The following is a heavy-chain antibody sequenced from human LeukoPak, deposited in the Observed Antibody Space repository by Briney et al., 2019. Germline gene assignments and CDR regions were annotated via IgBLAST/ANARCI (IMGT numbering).Heavy chain of an antibody. V-gene: IGHV4-39*01. CDR3: ARRISQWLVLIPDAFDI. D-gene: IGHD6-19*01. CDR2: IYYSGST. CDR1: GGSISSSSYY. Sequence: SETLSLTCTVSGGSISSSSYYWGWIRQPPGKGLEWIGSIYYSGSTYYNPSLKSRVTISVDTSKNQFSLKLSSVTAADTAVYYCARRISQWLVLIPDAFDIWGQGTMVTVSS. J-gene: IGHJ3*02.